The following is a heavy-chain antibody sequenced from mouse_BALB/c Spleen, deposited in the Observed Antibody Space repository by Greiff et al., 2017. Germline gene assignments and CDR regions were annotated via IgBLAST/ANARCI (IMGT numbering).Heavy chain of an antibody. CDR1: GYTFTSYY. D-gene: IGHD2-14*01. J-gene: IGHJ2*01. CDR2: IYPGNVNT. V-gene: IGHV1S56*01. Sequence: QVQLQQSGPELVKPGASVRISCKASGYTFTSYYIHWVKQRPGQGLEWIGWIYPGNVNTKYNEKFKGKATLTADKSSSTAYMQLSSLTSEDSAVYFCATYYRYDGFDYWGQGTTLTVSS. CDR3: ATYYRYDGFDY.